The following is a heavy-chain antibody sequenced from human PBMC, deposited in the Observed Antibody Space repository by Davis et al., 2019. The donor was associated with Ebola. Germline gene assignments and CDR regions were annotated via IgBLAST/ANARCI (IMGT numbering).Heavy chain of an antibody. J-gene: IGHJ5*02. CDR1: GGSFSGYY. Sequence: SETLSLTCAVYGGSFSGYYWSWIRQPPGKGLEWIGEINHSGSTNYNPSLKSRLTISVDTSKNQFSVKLTSVTAADTAVYYCARYVLLWFGELLYPPGVGVDPWGQGNLVTVSS. CDR2: INHSGST. V-gene: IGHV4-34*01. D-gene: IGHD3-10*01. CDR3: ARYVLLWFGELLYPPGVGVDP.